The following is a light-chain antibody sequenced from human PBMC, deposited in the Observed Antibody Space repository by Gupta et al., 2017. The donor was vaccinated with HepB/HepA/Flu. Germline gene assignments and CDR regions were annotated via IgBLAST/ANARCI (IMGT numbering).Light chain of an antibody. CDR1: QSVSSY. CDR2: DAS. CDR3: QQRSNWLT. V-gene: IGKV3-11*01. Sequence: ELVLTQSPATLSLSPGERATLSCRASQSVSSYLAWYQQKPGQAPRLLIYDASNRATGIPDRFSGSGEGKDFTLTSSSLEPEDFAVYYWQQRSNWLTFGGGTKVEIK. J-gene: IGKJ4*01.